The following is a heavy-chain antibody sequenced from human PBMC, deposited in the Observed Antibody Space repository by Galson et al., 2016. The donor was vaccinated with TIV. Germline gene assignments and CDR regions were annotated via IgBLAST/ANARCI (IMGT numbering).Heavy chain of an antibody. CDR1: GYRFRDYW. Sequence: QSGAEVKKPGESLKISCRGSGYRFRDYWIGWVRQTPEEGLEWMGVIYPGASDTKYSPSFQGQVTISADKSINSAYLQWNRLKAPDTAIYFCATLSSGWPNYFDNWGRGTQVIVSS. V-gene: IGHV5-51*01. D-gene: IGHD6-19*01. CDR2: IYPGASDT. J-gene: IGHJ4*02. CDR3: ATLSSGWPNYFDN.